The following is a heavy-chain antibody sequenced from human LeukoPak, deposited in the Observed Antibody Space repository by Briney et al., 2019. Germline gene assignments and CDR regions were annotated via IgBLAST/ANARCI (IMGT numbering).Heavy chain of an antibody. CDR2: ISWNSGSI. CDR1: GFTFDDYA. D-gene: IGHD6-13*01. V-gene: IGHV3-9*01. J-gene: IGHJ4*02. Sequence: GGSLRLSCAASGFTFDDYAMHWVRHAPGKGLEWVSGISWNSGSIGYADSVKGRFTISRDNAKNSLYLQMNSLRAEDTALYYCAKAPEAGYSSSWYKGGYYFDYWGQGALVTVSS. CDR3: AKAPEAGYSSSWYKGGYYFDY.